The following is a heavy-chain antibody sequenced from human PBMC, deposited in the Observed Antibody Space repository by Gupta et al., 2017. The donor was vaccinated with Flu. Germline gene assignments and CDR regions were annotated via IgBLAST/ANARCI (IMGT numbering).Heavy chain of an antibody. CDR3: ATHVPTTIVSGNY. CDR2: INAGNGNT. Sequence: QVQLVQSGAEVKKPGASVKVSCKASGYTFTSYAMNWVRQAPGQRLEWMGWINAGNGNTKYSQHFLGRVTITRDTFASTAYMELSSLRSEDTAVYYCATHVPTTIVSGNYWGQGTLVTVSS. V-gene: IGHV1-3*01. CDR1: GYTFTSYA. D-gene: IGHD2-2*02. J-gene: IGHJ4*02.